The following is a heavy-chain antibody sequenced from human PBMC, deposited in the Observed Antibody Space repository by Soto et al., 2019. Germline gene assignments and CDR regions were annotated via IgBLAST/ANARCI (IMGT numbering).Heavy chain of an antibody. D-gene: IGHD5-12*01. Sequence: GGSLRLSCAASGFTFSSYAMHWVRQAPGKGLEYVSVINSNGGITYYANTVKGRFTISRDNSKNTLYLQMGSLRAEDMTVYYCARGGRGYEFDYWGQGTLVTVSS. J-gene: IGHJ4*02. CDR1: GFTFSSYA. CDR2: INSNGGIT. CDR3: ARGGRGYEFDY. V-gene: IGHV3-64*01.